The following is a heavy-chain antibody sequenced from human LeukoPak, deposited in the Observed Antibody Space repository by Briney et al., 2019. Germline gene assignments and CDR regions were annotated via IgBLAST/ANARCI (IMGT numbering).Heavy chain of an antibody. Sequence: GGSLRLSCAASGFTFSSTWMSWVRQAPGKGLEWVANINQDGREKYYVDSVKGRFTISRDNARNSLYLQMDSLRAEDTAVYYCARDRVYSTSCPDYWGQGTLVTVSS. CDR2: INQDGREK. D-gene: IGHD2-2*01. V-gene: IGHV3-7*01. J-gene: IGHJ4*02. CDR1: GFTFSSTW. CDR3: ARDRVYSTSCPDY.